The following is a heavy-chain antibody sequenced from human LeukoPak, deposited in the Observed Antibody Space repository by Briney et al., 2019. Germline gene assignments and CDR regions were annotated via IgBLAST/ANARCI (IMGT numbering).Heavy chain of an antibody. CDR3: ARQFAREAPDY. CDR1: GYTFTSNY. J-gene: IGHJ4*02. CDR2: INAGNGNT. V-gene: IGHV1-3*01. D-gene: IGHD5-24*01. Sequence: ASVKVSCKASGYTFTSNYIHWVRQAPGQRLEWMGWINAGNGNTKYSQKFQGRVTITRDTSASTAYMELSSLRSEDTAVYYCARQFAREAPDYWGQGTLATVSS.